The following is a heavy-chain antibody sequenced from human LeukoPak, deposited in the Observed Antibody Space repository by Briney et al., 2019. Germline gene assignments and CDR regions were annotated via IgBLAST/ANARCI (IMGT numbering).Heavy chain of an antibody. CDR2: INYKGGTT. Sequence: GGSLRLSCAASGFTLRSFSMHWIRQSPGRGLEYVSAINYKGGTTYYADSVKDRFTISRDNSRNTLYLQMASLRDEDMGVYYCARVGPATAFDYWGQGTQVTVSS. V-gene: IGHV3-64*02. J-gene: IGHJ4*02. CDR1: GFTLRSFS. CDR3: ARVGPATAFDY.